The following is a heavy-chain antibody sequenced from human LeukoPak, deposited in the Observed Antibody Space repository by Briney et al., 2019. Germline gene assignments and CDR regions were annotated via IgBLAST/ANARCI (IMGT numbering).Heavy chain of an antibody. Sequence: GGSLRLSCAASGFTFDDYAMHWVRQAPGKGLGWVSGISWNSGSIGYADSVKGRFTISRDNAKNSLYLQMNSLRAEDTALYYCAKDIWKLLWYGMDVWGQGTTVTVSS. CDR2: ISWNSGSI. CDR3: AKDIWKLLWYGMDV. J-gene: IGHJ6*02. V-gene: IGHV3-9*01. CDR1: GFTFDDYA. D-gene: IGHD3-10*01.